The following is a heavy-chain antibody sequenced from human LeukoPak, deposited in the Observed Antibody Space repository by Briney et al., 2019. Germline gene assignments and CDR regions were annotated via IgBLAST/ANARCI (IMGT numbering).Heavy chain of an antibody. CDR3: ARSRSGGSSEYFQH. V-gene: IGHV1-46*01. Sequence: ASVKVSCKASGYTFTSYYMHWLRQAPGQGLEWMGIINPSGGSTSNAQTVQGRVTMTSDTYTSTVYMELSSLRSEDTAVYYCARSRSGGSSEYFQHWGQGTLVTVSS. D-gene: IGHD1-26*01. CDR2: INPSGGST. J-gene: IGHJ1*01. CDR1: GYTFTSYY.